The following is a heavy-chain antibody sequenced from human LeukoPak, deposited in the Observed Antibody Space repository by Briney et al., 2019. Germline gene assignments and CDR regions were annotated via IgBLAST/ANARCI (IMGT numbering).Heavy chain of an antibody. CDR3: ARDPYTGSYYGFDF. CDR1: GLTFSNSW. CDR2: INGDGSST. J-gene: IGHJ4*02. Sequence: GGSLRLSCAASGLTFSNSWMHWVRQAPGKGLVWVSRINGDGSSTSYADSVKGRFTVSRDNAKNTLYLQINSLGAEDTAVYYCARDPYTGSYYGFDFWGQGTLVTVSS. D-gene: IGHD1-26*01. V-gene: IGHV3-74*01.